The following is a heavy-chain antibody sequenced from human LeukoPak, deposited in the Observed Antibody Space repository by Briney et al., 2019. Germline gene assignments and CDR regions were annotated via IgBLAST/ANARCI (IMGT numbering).Heavy chain of an antibody. J-gene: IGHJ4*02. Sequence: GGSLRLSCAASGFTLSDSIIHWVRQASGKGLEWVGRIKSKTNSYATAYTASVNGRFTISRDDSKNTGYLQMNSLKTEDTAVYYCARQDCSGGPCSFVDYWGQGTLVTVSS. D-gene: IGHD2-15*01. V-gene: IGHV3-73*01. CDR2: IKSKTNSYAT. CDR3: ARQDCSGGPCSFVDY. CDR1: GFTLSDSI.